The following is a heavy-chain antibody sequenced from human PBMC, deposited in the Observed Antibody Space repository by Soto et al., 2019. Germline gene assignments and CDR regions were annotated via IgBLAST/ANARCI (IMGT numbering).Heavy chain of an antibody. J-gene: IGHJ4*02. CDR1: DDSVSNHF. D-gene: IGHD2-21*01. Sequence: SETLSLTCTVSDDSVSNHFLSLIRKNPVKGLELIAFIHYSGTANYNPSLRSRVTISVDTPKNQFSLRLTSVTAADTAVYYCARHPRTSGGERTFDYWGQGTMVTVSS. CDR2: IHYSGTA. V-gene: IGHV4-59*08. CDR3: ARHPRTSGGERTFDY.